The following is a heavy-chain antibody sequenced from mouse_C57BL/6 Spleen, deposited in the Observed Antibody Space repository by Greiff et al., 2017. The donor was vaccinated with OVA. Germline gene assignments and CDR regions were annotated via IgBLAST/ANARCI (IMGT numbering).Heavy chain of an antibody. CDR3: ARGYDYDDGFAY. Sequence: DVKLVESGGDLVKPGGSLKLSCAASGFTFSSYGMSWVRQTPDKRLEWVATISSGGSYTYYPDSVKGRFTISRDNAKNTLYLQMSSLKSEDTAMYYCARGYDYDDGFAYWGQGTLVTVSA. J-gene: IGHJ3*01. CDR1: GFTFSSYG. CDR2: ISSGGSYT. V-gene: IGHV5-6*02. D-gene: IGHD2-4*01.